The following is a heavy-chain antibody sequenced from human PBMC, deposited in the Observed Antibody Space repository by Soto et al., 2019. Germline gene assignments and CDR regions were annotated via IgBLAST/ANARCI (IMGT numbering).Heavy chain of an antibody. CDR1: GGSISSSSYY. V-gene: IGHV4-39*01. Sequence: SETLSLTCTVSGGSISSSSYYWGWIRQPPGKGLEWIGSIYYSGSTYYNPSLKSRVTISVDTSKNQFSLKLSSVTAADTAVYYCAINQWGARDFWSGHSTNYFDYWGQGTLVTVSS. CDR2: IYYSGST. J-gene: IGHJ4*02. CDR3: AINQWGARDFWSGHSTNYFDY. D-gene: IGHD3-3*01.